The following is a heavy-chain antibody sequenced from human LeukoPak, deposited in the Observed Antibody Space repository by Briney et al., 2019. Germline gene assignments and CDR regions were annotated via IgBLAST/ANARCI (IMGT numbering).Heavy chain of an antibody. CDR1: GGSISNYF. Sequence: PSETLSLTCTVSGGSISNYFWSWFRQPAGKGLEWIGRIYTSGSTNYNPSLKSRVTMSVDTSKNQFSLKLSSVTAADTAVYYCARMVRDGYNRFDYWGQGTLVTVSS. J-gene: IGHJ4*02. V-gene: IGHV4-4*07. CDR3: ARMVRDGYNRFDY. CDR2: IYTSGST. D-gene: IGHD5-24*01.